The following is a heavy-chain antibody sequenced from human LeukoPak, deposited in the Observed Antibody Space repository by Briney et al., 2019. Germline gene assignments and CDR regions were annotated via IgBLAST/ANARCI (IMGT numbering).Heavy chain of an antibody. CDR1: GYTFIDYT. CDR3: ATPRYDRSVYFYVA. J-gene: IGHJ4*02. V-gene: IGHV1-3*01. Sequence: ASVKVSCKASGYTFIDYTMHWLRQAPGQRLDWMGWINGGSGNTKYSPEFQGRVTITRDTSASTGYMELSSLRSEDTAVYYCATPRYDRSVYFYVAGGKGPLVTVS. CDR2: INGGSGNT. D-gene: IGHD3-22*01.